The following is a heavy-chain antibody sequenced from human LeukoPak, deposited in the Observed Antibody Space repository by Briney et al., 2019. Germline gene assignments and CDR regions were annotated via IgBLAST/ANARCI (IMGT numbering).Heavy chain of an antibody. CDR1: GGSISSYY. CDR2: IYYSGST. J-gene: IGHJ4*02. CDR3: ARAEGGSGSYTIFDY. V-gene: IGHV4-59*01. D-gene: IGHD3-10*01. Sequence: PSETLSLTCTVSGGSISSYYWSWIRQPPGKGLEWIGYIYYSGSTNYNPSLKSRVTISVDTSKNQFSLKLSSVTAADTAVYYCARAEGGSGSYTIFDYWGQGTLVTVSS.